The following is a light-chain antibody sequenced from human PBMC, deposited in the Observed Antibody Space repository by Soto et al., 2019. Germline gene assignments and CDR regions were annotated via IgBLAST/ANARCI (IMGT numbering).Light chain of an antibody. V-gene: IGKV2-40*01. J-gene: IGKJ4*01. Sequence: DIVMTQTPLSLPVTPGAPASISCRSSQSLFDSDDGTTYLDWYLQKPGQSPQLLIYTLSYRASGVPDRFRGSGSGTDFTMKMSSVEAEDVGIYYCMPRKAFTVTFGGRNKVESK. CDR2: TLS. CDR3: MPRKAFTVT. CDR1: QSLFDSDDGTTY.